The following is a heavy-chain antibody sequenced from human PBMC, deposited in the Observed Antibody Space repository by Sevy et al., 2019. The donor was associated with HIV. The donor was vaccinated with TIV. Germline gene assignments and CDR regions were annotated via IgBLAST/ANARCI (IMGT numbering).Heavy chain of an antibody. J-gene: IGHJ5*02. V-gene: IGHV2-5*02. CDR1: GFSLSTSGVG. D-gene: IGHD3-22*01. CDR2: IYWDDDK. Sequence: SGPTLVKPTQTLTLTCTFSGFSLSTSGVGVGWIRQPPGKALEWLALIYWDDDKRYSPSLKSRLTITKDTSKNQVVLTMTNMDPVETATYYCAHRGRGRYYYDSSGYYYAFDPWGQGTLVTVSS. CDR3: AHRGRGRYYYDSSGYYYAFDP.